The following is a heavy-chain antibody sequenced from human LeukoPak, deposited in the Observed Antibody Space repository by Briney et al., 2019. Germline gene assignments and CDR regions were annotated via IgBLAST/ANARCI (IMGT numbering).Heavy chain of an antibody. Sequence: SETLSLTCAVYGGSFSGHYWSWIRQPPGKGLEWIGEINHSGSTNYNPSLKSRVTISVDTSKNQFSLKLSSVTAADTAVYYCARDFYGSGSPTPGYWGQGTLVTVSS. D-gene: IGHD3-10*01. CDR3: ARDFYGSGSPTPGY. CDR1: GGSFSGHY. J-gene: IGHJ4*02. CDR2: INHSGST. V-gene: IGHV4-34*01.